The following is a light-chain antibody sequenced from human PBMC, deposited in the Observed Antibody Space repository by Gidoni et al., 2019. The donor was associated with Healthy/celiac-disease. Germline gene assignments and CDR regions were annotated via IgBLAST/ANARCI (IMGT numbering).Light chain of an antibody. CDR2: AAS. CDR3: QQSYSTPRT. J-gene: IGKJ2*02. CDR1: QSISSY. Sequence: DIQMTQSPSSLSESVGDRVTITCLASQSISSYLNWYQQKPGKAPKLLIYAASSLQSGVPSRFSGSGSVTDFTLTISSLQPEDFATYYCQQSYSTPRTFGQGTQLEIK. V-gene: IGKV1-39*01.